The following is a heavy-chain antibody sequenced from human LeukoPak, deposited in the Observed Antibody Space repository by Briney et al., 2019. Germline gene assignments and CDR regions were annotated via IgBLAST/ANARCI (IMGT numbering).Heavy chain of an antibody. CDR1: GYTFTSYA. J-gene: IGHJ5*02. CDR3: ARSPGDYRNWFDP. Sequence: GASVKVSCKASGYTFTSYAMNWVRQAPGQGLEWMGWINPNSGGTNYAQKFQGRVTMTRDTSISTAYMELSRLRSDDTAVYYCARSPGDYRNWFDPWGQGTLVTVSS. V-gene: IGHV1-2*02. CDR2: INPNSGGT. D-gene: IGHD4-17*01.